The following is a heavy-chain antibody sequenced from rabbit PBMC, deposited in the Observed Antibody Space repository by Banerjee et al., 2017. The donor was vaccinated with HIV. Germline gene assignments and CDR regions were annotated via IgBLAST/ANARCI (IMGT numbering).Heavy chain of an antibody. V-gene: IGHV1S40*01. D-gene: IGHD6-1*01. J-gene: IGHJ6*01. CDR1: GFTISSSYW. Sequence: QSLEESGGDLVKPGASPTLTCTASGFTISSSYWICWVRQAPGKRPEWIACIYGGTSDSTYYPNWTKGRFTISKTSSTTVTLQMTSLTDADTATYFCGRDRGVGYDLNLWGPGTLVTVS. CDR3: GRDRGVGYDLNL. CDR2: IYGGTSDST.